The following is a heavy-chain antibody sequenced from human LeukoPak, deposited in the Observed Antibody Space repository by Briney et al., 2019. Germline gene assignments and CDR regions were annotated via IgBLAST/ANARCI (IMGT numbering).Heavy chain of an antibody. V-gene: IGHV3-23*01. CDR1: GFTFSSYA. D-gene: IGHD3-22*01. Sequence: GRSLRLSCAASGFTFSSYAMSWVRQAPGKGLEWVSAISGSGGTTYYADSVKGRFTFSRDNSKNTLYLQMNSLRAEDTAVYYCAKEEGYYYDSGGYYVEYFQHWGQGTLVTVSS. J-gene: IGHJ1*01. CDR2: ISGSGGTT. CDR3: AKEEGYYYDSGGYYVEYFQH.